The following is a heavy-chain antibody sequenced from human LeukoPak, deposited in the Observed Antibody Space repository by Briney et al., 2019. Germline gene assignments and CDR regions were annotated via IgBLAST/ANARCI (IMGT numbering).Heavy chain of an antibody. J-gene: IGHJ3*02. V-gene: IGHV3-21*01. CDR3: AREDSEAFDI. D-gene: IGHD2-15*01. CDR1: GFTFSSYS. Sequence: GGSLRLSCAASGFTFSSYSMNWVRQAPGKGLGWVSSISSSSSYIYYADSVKGRFTISRDNAKNSLYLQMNSLRAEDTAVYYCAREDSEAFDIWGQGTMVTVSS. CDR2: ISSSSSYI.